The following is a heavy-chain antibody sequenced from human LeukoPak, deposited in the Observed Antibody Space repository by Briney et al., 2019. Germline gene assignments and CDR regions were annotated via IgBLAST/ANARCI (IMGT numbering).Heavy chain of an antibody. CDR3: ARGSPRITIFGVDFDY. CDR2: IDQSGRH. Sequence: SDTLSLTCAVYGGSFSGYYWRWIRQPPGKGLEWIGEIDQSGRHNSHPPLKSRVPISVDTSKNQFSLKLSSVAAADTAVYYCARGSPRITIFGVDFDYWGQGSLVTVSS. CDR1: GGSFSGYY. J-gene: IGHJ4*02. D-gene: IGHD3-3*01. V-gene: IGHV4-34*01.